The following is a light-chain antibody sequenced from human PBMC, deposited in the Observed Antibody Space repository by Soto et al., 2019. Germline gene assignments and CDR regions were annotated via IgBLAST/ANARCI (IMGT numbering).Light chain of an antibody. CDR2: DAS. J-gene: IGKJ4*01. CDR1: SALSRR. Sequence: PSALSVSPGGGGTLSCRAWSALSRRIDWYQQKPGQAPRLLIYDASTRATAVPARFSGSGSGTEFTLTISGLQSEDFAGYFCQHDTNRPLTFGGGTKVDIE. V-gene: IGKV3-15*01. CDR3: QHDTNRPLT.